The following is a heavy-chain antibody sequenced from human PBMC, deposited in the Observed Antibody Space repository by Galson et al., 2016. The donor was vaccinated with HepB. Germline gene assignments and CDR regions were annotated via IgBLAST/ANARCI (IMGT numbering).Heavy chain of an antibody. D-gene: IGHD6-13*01. CDR3: AREFKIAAPGVLDY. Sequence: SLRLSCAASGFTFSSYGMHWVRQAPGKGLEWVAVIWYDGSNKYYGDSVKGRFTIPRDNSKNTLYLQMNSLRAEDTAVYYCAREFKIAAPGVLDYWGQGTLVTVAS. V-gene: IGHV3-33*01. CDR2: IWYDGSNK. CDR1: GFTFSSYG. J-gene: IGHJ4*02.